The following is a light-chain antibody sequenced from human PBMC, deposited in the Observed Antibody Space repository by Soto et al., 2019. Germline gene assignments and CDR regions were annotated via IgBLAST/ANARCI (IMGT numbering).Light chain of an antibody. CDR2: EVS. J-gene: IGLJ3*02. Sequence: QSALTQPASVSGSPGQSITLSCTGTSSDVGGYNYVSWYQQHPGKAPQLMIYEVSNRPSGVSNRFSGSKSGNTASLTISGLQAEDEADYYCRSYTSSSTRVFGGGAKLTVL. CDR1: SSDVGGYNY. CDR3: RSYTSSSTRV. V-gene: IGLV2-14*01.